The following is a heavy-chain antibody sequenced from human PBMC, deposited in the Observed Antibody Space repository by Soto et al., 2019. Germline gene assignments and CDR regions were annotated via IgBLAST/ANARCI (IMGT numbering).Heavy chain of an antibody. D-gene: IGHD3-3*01. CDR1: GGSISSYY. V-gene: IGHV4-59*01. CDR2: IYYSGST. Sequence: SETLSLTCTVSGGSISSYYWSWIRQPPGKGLEWIGYIYYSGSTNYNPSLKSRVTISVDTSKNQFSLKLSSVTAADTAVYYCARGGGRITIFGVGYYGMDVWGQGTTVTVSS. CDR3: ARGGGRITIFGVGYYGMDV. J-gene: IGHJ6*02.